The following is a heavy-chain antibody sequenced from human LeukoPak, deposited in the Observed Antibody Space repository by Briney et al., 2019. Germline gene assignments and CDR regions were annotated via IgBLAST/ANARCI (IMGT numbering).Heavy chain of an antibody. D-gene: IGHD5-12*01. CDR2: INEDGSVS. CDR1: GFTFSRHW. Sequence: GGSLRLSWAASGFTFSRHWMSWVRQAPGKGLDWVANINEDGSVSYYGDSVKGRFTISRDNGKTSLYLQMNSLRAEDTAVYYCARHGIYAFDSWGQGTLVTVSA. J-gene: IGHJ4*02. CDR3: ARHGIYAFDS. V-gene: IGHV3-7*01.